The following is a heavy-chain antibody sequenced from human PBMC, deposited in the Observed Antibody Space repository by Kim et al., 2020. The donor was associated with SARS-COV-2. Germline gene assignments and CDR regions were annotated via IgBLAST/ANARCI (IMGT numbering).Heavy chain of an antibody. Sequence: VKGRFTIARDNSKNTLYLQMNSLRAEDTAVYYCAKPRASITMVRGVTPDYWGQGTLVTVSS. J-gene: IGHJ4*02. D-gene: IGHD3-10*01. CDR3: AKPRASITMVRGVTPDY. V-gene: IGHV3-30*02.